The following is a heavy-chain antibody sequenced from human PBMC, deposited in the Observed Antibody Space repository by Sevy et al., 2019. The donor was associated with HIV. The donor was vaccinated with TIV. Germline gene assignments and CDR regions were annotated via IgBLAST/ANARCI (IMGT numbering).Heavy chain of an antibody. CDR1: GFTFSNYW. CDR2: IKEDGSEN. Sequence: GGSLRLSCAASGFTFSNYWMSWVRQAPGKGLEWVANIKEDGSENYYVDSVKGRFTISRDNAKNSLYLQMNSLRAEDTAVYYCARVGDCSSTSCFAYWFDPWGHGTLVTVS. D-gene: IGHD2-2*01. J-gene: IGHJ5*02. CDR3: ARVGDCSSTSCFAYWFDP. V-gene: IGHV3-7*03.